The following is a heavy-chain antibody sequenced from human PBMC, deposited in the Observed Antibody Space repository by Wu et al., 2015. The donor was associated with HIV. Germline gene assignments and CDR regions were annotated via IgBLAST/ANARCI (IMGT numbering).Heavy chain of an antibody. Sequence: QLVQSGAEVKKPGASVKVSCKASGYTFSDYYLHWIRQAPGQGLEWMGWINPKDGATDFARKFQGRVTMTRDTSFSTAYMNLISLTSDDTAAYYCAKGNYDFWAAHFADNWFDPWGQGTLVTVSS. D-gene: IGHD3-3*01. CDR3: AKGNYDFWAAHFADNWFDP. J-gene: IGHJ5*02. CDR2: INPKDGAT. V-gene: IGHV1-2*02. CDR1: GYTFSDYY.